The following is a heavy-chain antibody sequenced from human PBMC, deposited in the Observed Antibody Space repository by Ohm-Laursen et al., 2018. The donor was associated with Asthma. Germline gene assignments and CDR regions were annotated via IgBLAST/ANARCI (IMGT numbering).Heavy chain of an antibody. CDR2: ISSSSSTI. CDR3: AKDVLGFVAAAQD. CDR1: GFTFSSYS. J-gene: IGHJ4*02. V-gene: IGHV3-48*01. Sequence: GSLRLSCTASGFTFSSYSMNWVRQAPGKGLEWVSYISSSSSTIYYADSVKGRFTISRDNSKNTLYLQMNSLRAEDTAIYYCAKDVLGFVAAAQDWGQGTLVTVSS. D-gene: IGHD6-13*01.